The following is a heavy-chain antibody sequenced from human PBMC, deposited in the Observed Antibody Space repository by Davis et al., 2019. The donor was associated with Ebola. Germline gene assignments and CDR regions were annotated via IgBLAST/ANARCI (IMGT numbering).Heavy chain of an antibody. CDR1: GDSVSGSSGA. CDR2: TYYKSKWYN. D-gene: IGHD1-26*01. V-gene: IGHV6-1*01. CDR3: VRGWGRTGMGV. J-gene: IGHJ6*02. Sequence: PSETLSLTCVISGDSVSGSSGAWNWIRQSPSRGLEWLGRTYYKSKWYNDYAVSVKSRITINADTSKNQFSLQLSSVTPEDTAVYYCVRGWGRTGMGVWGQGTTVIVSS.